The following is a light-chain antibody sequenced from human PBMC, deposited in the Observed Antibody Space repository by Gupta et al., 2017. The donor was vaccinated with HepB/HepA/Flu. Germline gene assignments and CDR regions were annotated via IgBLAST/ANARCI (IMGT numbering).Light chain of an antibody. CDR3: MQSTYWPRT. J-gene: IGKJ1*01. Sequence: EGGITQSALSLSVTLGQATSISCSSSQSLLYRDGNTYLTWFQQRPGQYPRLIIYKVSNRDFGVPNSFSGSGFGTDFTLKISTVEAEDVGVYYCMQSTYWPRTFGQGTKVEIK. V-gene: IGKV2-30*01. CDR2: KVS. CDR1: QSLLYRDGNTY.